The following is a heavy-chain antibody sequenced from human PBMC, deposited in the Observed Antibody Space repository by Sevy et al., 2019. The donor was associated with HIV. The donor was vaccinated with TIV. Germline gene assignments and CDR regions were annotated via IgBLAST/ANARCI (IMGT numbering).Heavy chain of an antibody. J-gene: IGHJ4*02. CDR3: AREEDRGSYYY. Sequence: GGSLRLSCAASGFTFGSYGQHWVRQAPGKGLEWVAFIWYDGSDKYYADSVKGRFTISRDNSKNTLFLQMNSLRAEDTAIYYCAREEDRGSYYYWGQGTLVTVSS. V-gene: IGHV3-33*01. CDR2: IWYDGSDK. CDR1: GFTFGSYG. D-gene: IGHD1-26*01.